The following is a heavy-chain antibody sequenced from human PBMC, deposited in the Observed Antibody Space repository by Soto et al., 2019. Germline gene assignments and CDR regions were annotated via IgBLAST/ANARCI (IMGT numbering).Heavy chain of an antibody. Sequence: GGPLRLSCGASGFTFRKYGMHWVRQAPGKGLEWVGVISDEGSRKCYTDSVRGRFTISSDDSKNTTYLQMNSLRPDDTALYYCAKDIRALLVPNYYFDYWGQGALVTVSS. CDR2: ISDEGSRK. J-gene: IGHJ4*02. V-gene: IGHV3-30*18. D-gene: IGHD2-15*01. CDR1: GFTFRKYG. CDR3: AKDIRALLVPNYYFDY.